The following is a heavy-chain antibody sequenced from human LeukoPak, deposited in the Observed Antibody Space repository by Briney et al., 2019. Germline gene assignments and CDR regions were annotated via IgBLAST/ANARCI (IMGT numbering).Heavy chain of an antibody. CDR3: VTYYFDSSGLKKNY. D-gene: IGHD3-22*01. CDR2: IYYTRST. CDR1: GGFISSSSYY. J-gene: IGHJ4*02. V-gene: IGHV4-39*01. Sequence: SETLSLTCTVSGGFISSSSYYWGWIRQPPGKGLEWIGSIYYTRSTYYNPSLKSRVTISVDTSKNQFSLKLTSVTAADTAVYYCVTYYFDSSGLKKNYWGQGTLVTVSS.